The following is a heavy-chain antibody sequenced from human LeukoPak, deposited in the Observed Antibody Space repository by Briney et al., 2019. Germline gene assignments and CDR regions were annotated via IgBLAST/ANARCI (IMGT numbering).Heavy chain of an antibody. V-gene: IGHV3-30*02. D-gene: IGHD2-2*02. CDR2: IRYDGSNK. Sequence: GGSLRLSCAASGFTFSSYGMHWVRQAPGKWLEWVAFIRYDGSNKYYADSVKGRFTIFRDNSKNTLYLQMNSLRAEDTAVYYCANSVCSSTSCYTSHRAFDIWGQGTMVTVSS. CDR1: GFTFSSYG. CDR3: ANSVCSSTSCYTSHRAFDI. J-gene: IGHJ3*02.